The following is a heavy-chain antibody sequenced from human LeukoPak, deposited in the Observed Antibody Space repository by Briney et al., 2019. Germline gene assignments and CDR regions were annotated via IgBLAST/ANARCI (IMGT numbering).Heavy chain of an antibody. V-gene: IGHV1-8*03. CDR3: ARVVRESAVARHFDF. CDR2: MDPNSGNT. J-gene: IGHJ4*02. Sequence: GASVKVSCKASGYTFTTYGISWVRQAPGQGLEWMGWMDPNSGNTGYAQKSQGRVTITRNTSTTTADMELKSLRAEDTAVYYCARVVRESAVARHFDFWGQGTLVTVSS. CDR1: GYTFTTYG. D-gene: IGHD6-6*01.